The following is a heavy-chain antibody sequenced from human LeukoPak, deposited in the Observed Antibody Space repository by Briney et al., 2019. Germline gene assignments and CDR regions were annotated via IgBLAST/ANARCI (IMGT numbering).Heavy chain of an antibody. V-gene: IGHV3-21*01. J-gene: IGHJ4*02. CDR2: ISSSSSYI. D-gene: IGHD1-26*01. Sequence: GGSLRLSCAAPGFTFSSYSMNWVRQAPGKGLEWVSSISSSSSYIYYADSVKGRFTISRDNAKNSLYLQMNSLRAEDTAVYYCARVLSGYVDYWGQGTLVTVSS. CDR1: GFTFSSYS. CDR3: ARVLSGYVDY.